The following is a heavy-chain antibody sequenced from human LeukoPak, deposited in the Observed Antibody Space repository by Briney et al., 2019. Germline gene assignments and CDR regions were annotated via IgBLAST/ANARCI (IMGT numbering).Heavy chain of an antibody. Sequence: SETLSLTCTVSGGSIRSYDWSWIRQPAGKGLEWIGRIFASGTTNYNPSLKSRVTMSVDTSRNQFSLKLNSVTAADTAVYYCASGAITMTYWGQGTLVSVSS. CDR3: ASGAITMTY. CDR1: GGSIRSYD. V-gene: IGHV4-4*07. CDR2: IFASGTT. J-gene: IGHJ4*02. D-gene: IGHD3-22*01.